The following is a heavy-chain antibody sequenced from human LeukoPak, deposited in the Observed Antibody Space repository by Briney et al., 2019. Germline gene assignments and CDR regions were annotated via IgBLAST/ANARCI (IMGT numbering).Heavy chain of an antibody. V-gene: IGHV4-59*01. D-gene: IGHD3-22*01. CDR2: IYYSGST. CDR3: ARGDSSGYYELLYYFDH. Sequence: SETLSLTCTVSGGSISSYYWSWVRQPPGKGLEWIGYIYYSGSTNYNPSLKSRVTISVDTSKNQFSLKLSSVTAAGTAVYYCARGDSSGYYELLYYFDHWGQGTLVTVSS. CDR1: GGSISSYY. J-gene: IGHJ4*02.